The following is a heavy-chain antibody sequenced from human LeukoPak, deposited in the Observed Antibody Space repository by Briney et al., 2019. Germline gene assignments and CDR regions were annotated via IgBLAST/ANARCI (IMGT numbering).Heavy chain of an antibody. Sequence: SETLSLTCTVSGGSISSYYWSWIRQPPGKGLEWIGYIYYSGSTNYNPSLKSRVTISVDTSKNQFSLKLSSVTAADTAVYYCARHMGGGSYWYFDLWGRGTLVTVSS. CDR3: ARHMGGGSYWYFDL. J-gene: IGHJ2*01. CDR2: IYYSGST. D-gene: IGHD2-15*01. V-gene: IGHV4-59*08. CDR1: GGSISSYY.